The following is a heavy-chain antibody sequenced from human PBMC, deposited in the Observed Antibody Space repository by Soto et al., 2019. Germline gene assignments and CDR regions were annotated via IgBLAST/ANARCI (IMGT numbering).Heavy chain of an antibody. D-gene: IGHD6-19*01. V-gene: IGHV3-21*01. CDR3: ARTIAVAAHYGMDV. Sequence: EVQLVESGGGLVKPGGSLRLSCAASEFTFSSYSMNWVRQAPGKGLEWVSSISSSSSYIYYADSVKGRFTISRDNAKNSLYLQMNSLRAEDTAVYYCARTIAVAAHYGMDVWGQGTTVTVSS. CDR2: ISSSSSYI. J-gene: IGHJ6*02. CDR1: EFTFSSYS.